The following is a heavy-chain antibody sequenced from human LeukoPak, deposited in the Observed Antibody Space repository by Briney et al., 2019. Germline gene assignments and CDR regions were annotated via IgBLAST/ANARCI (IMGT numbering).Heavy chain of an antibody. V-gene: IGHV3-23*01. J-gene: IGHJ4*02. CDR2: ITGTTGGT. Sequence: GGSLRLSCAASGFTFSNYAMTWVRQAPGKGLEVVSSITGTTGGTYYADSVKGRFTISRDNSKNTLYLQMNSLRAEDTAIYYCAKRLIGNSGLYNFDYWGQGALVTVSS. D-gene: IGHD4-23*01. CDR1: GFTFSNYA. CDR3: AKRLIGNSGLYNFDY.